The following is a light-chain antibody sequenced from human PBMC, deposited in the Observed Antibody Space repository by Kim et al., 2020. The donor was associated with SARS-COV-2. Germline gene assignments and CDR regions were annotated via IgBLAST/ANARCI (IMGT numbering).Light chain of an antibody. V-gene: IGLV2-23*02. CDR1: SSDVGNDNL. Sequence: QSITISCTGTSSDVGNDNLVSWYQQNPGKAPKLMIYEVSKRPSGVSNRFSGSKAGNTASLTIFGLQAEDEADYYCCSDAGSATPYVFGAGTKVTVL. J-gene: IGLJ1*01. CDR2: EVS. CDR3: CSDAGSATPYV.